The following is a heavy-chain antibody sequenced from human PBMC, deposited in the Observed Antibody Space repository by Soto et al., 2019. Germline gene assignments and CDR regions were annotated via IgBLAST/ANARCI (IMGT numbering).Heavy chain of an antibody. J-gene: IGHJ4*02. CDR1: GFTFSIYW. D-gene: IGHD4-4*01. CDR3: ARGYHDYSLDY. CDR2: SNSDGSSI. V-gene: IGHV3-74*01. Sequence: GGSLRLSCAASGFTFSIYWMHWVRQAPGKGLVWVSRSNSDGSSISYADSVKGRFTISKDNAKNTLYLQMNSLRAEDTAVDYCARGYHDYSLDYWGQGTLVPVSS.